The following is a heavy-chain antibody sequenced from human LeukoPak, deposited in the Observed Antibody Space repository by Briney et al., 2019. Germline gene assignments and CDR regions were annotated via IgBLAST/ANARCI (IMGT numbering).Heavy chain of an antibody. CDR3: ARGGTFGEPFSRS. CDR1: GGSFSGFY. V-gene: IGHV4-34*01. J-gene: IGHJ4*02. Sequence: SETLSLTCAAYGGSFSGFYRSWVRQPPGKGLEWIGEINQSGVTNYNPSLKSRVTISADTSKNQFSLRLSSVTAADTAVYYCARGGTFGEPFSRSWGQGTLVTVSS. D-gene: IGHD3-10*01. CDR2: INQSGVT.